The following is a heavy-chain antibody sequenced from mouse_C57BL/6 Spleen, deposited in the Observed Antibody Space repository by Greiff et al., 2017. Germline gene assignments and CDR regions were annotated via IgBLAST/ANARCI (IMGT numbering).Heavy chain of an antibody. V-gene: IGHV1-80*01. CDR3: VYSNYEKGAMDY. J-gene: IGHJ4*01. D-gene: IGHD2-5*01. CDR2: IYPGDGDT. Sequence: QVHVKQSGAELVKPGASVKISCKASGYAFSSYWMNWVKQRPGKGLEWIGQIYPGDGDTNYNGKFKGKATLTADKSSSTAYMQLSSLTSEDSAVYFCVYSNYEKGAMDYWGQGTSVTVSS. CDR1: GYAFSSYW.